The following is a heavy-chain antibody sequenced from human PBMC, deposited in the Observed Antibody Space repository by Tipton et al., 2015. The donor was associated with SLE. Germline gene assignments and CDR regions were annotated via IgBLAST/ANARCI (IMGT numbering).Heavy chain of an antibody. CDR2: IYNSGST. CDR1: GGSINSYY. D-gene: IGHD6-19*01. CDR3: ATVEFADDY. J-gene: IGHJ4*02. Sequence: TLSLTCTVSGGSINSYYWSWIRQPPGKGLEWIGYIYNSGSTNYNPSLRSRVTISIDTSESQFSLKLRSVTAADTGIYYCATVEFADDYWGQGTLVTVSS. V-gene: IGHV4-4*09.